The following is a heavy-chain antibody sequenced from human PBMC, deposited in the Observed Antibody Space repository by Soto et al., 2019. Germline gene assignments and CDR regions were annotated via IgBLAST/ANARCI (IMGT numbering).Heavy chain of an antibody. CDR2: VSHSGST. J-gene: IGHJ4*02. V-gene: IGHV4-34*02. D-gene: IGHD1-26*01. CDR3: AREEPASRHNDY. Sequence: QVQLQQWGAGLLKPSETLSLTCAVYGGSFSDYYWSWIRQTPEKGLEWIGEVSHSGSTTYNPSLKNRVTIAIHTSKNQFSLTLNSVTDADTAMYFCAREEPASRHNDYWGQGTLVPVSS. CDR1: GGSFSDYY.